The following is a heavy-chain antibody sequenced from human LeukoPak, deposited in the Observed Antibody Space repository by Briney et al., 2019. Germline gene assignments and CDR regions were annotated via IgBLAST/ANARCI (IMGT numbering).Heavy chain of an antibody. J-gene: IGHJ4*02. CDR2: MNPNSGNT. V-gene: IGHV1-8*03. D-gene: IGHD2-2*01. CDR3: ARDSPRPFYCSSTSCQTSYLDY. CDR1: GYTFTSYD. Sequence: ASVKVSCKASGYTFTSYDINWVRQATGQGLEWMGWMNPNSGNTGYAQKFQGRVTITRNTSISTAYMELSSLRSEDTAVYYCARDSPRPFYCSSTSCQTSYLDYWGQGTLVTVSS.